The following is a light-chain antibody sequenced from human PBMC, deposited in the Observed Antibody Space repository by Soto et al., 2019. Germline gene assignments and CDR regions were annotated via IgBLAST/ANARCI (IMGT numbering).Light chain of an antibody. CDR1: QSVSSY. V-gene: IGKV1-9*01. Sequence: LTQSPATLSLSPGERATLSCRASQSVSSYLAWYQQKPWKAPKLLIYAASTLQSGVPSRFSGSGSGTEFTLTISSLQPEDFATYYCQQRNSYPYTFGQGNKLEIK. CDR2: AAS. J-gene: IGKJ2*01. CDR3: QQRNSYPYT.